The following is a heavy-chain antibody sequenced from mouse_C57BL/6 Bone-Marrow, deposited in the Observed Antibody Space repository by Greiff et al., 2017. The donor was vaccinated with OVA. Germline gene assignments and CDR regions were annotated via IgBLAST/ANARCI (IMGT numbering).Heavy chain of an antibody. CDR1: GYSITSGYY. J-gene: IGHJ1*03. CDR2: ISYDGSN. Sequence: ESGPGLVKPSQSLSLTCSVTGYSITSGYYWNWIRQFPGNKLEWMGYISYDGSNNYNPSLKNRISITRDTSKNQFFLKLNSVTTEDTATYYCARLRSYWYFDVWGTGTTVTVSS. CDR3: ARLRSYWYFDV. V-gene: IGHV3-6*01. D-gene: IGHD1-1*01.